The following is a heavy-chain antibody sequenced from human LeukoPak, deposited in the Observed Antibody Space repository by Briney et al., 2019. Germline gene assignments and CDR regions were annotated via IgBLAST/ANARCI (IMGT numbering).Heavy chain of an antibody. V-gene: IGHV1-46*01. D-gene: IGHD6-13*01. CDR2: INPSGGST. CDR3: ARDWCRIAAAGNPGCFFDP. CDR1: GYTSTSYY. Sequence: ASVKVSCKASGYTSTSYYMHWVRQAPGQGLEWMGIINPSGGSTSYAQKFQGRVTMTRDMSTSTVYMELSSLRSEETAVYYCARDWCRIAAAGNPGCFFDPWGQGSLVTVSS. J-gene: IGHJ5*02.